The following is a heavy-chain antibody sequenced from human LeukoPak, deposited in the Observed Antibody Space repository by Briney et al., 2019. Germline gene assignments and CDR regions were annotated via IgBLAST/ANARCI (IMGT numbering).Heavy chain of an antibody. D-gene: IGHD6-25*01. CDR1: GYSLTNYA. Sequence: GASVKVSCKASGYSLTNYAILWVRQAPGRGLEWMGWINTNTEKSTYAPGFTGRYVFSLDSSVNTAYLQIRSLKAEDTALYYCATGGGYRFAYWGEGTLVTVSS. V-gene: IGHV7-4-1*02. CDR3: ATGGGYRFAY. J-gene: IGHJ4*02. CDR2: INTNTEKS.